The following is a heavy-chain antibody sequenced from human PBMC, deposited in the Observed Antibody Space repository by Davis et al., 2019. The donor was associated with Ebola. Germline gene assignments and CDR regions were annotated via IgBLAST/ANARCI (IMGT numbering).Heavy chain of an antibody. CDR3: ASLRRTITGMDDGFDV. CDR1: GNSFNTHW. CDR2: IYTGDSDT. V-gene: IGHV5-51*01. Sequence: GESLKISCKDSGNSFNTHWIGWVRQMPGKGLEWMGIIYTGDSDTRYSPSFRGQVTISADKSITTAYLKWSSLKASDTAMYYCASLRRTITGMDDGFDVWGQGTMVTVSS. J-gene: IGHJ3*01. D-gene: IGHD1-20*01.